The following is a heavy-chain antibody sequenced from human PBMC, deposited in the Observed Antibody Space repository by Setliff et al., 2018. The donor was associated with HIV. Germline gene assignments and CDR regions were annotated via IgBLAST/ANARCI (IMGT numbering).Heavy chain of an antibody. J-gene: IGHJ5*01. Sequence: PSETLSLTCTVSGGSMINYYWSWIRQPPGKGLEWIGYIYYSGSTNYNPSLKSRVTISIDTSTNQFSLNLNSVTAADTAVYYCVRQPYDSRSFGWFDPWGPGTMVTVSS. CDR1: GGSMINYY. CDR3: VRQPYDSRSFGWFDP. CDR2: IYYSGST. V-gene: IGHV4-59*08. D-gene: IGHD3-10*01.